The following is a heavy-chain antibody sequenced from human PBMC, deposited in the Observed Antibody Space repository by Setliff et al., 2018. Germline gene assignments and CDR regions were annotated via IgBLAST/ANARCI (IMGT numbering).Heavy chain of an antibody. CDR1: GFTFRSYW. CDR2: IKKDGSIK. J-gene: IGHJ4*02. V-gene: IGHV3-7*01. CDR3: VRDLHWGFDY. Sequence: PGGSLRLSCAASGFTFRSYWMSWVRQAPGKGLGWVANIKKDGSIKYCLDSVRGRFTISRDNAENSLTLQMNSLRVEDTAVYYCVRDLHWGFDYWGLGTLVTVSS. D-gene: IGHD7-27*01.